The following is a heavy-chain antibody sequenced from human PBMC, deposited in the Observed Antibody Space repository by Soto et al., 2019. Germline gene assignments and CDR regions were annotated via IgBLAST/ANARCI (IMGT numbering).Heavy chain of an antibody. CDR1: GGTVASSHW. V-gene: IGHV4-4*02. J-gene: IGHJ5*02. CDR2: VYHTGDT. CDR3: AREIVTAGGNNYFDP. Sequence: SETLSLTCGVSGGTVASSHWWSWVRQSPSRGLEWIGNVYHTGDTNFNPSLQSRVTFSVDKSNNQFSLRLTSLTAADTAVYFCAREIVTAGGNNYFDPWGHGTLATVS. D-gene: IGHD2-21*02.